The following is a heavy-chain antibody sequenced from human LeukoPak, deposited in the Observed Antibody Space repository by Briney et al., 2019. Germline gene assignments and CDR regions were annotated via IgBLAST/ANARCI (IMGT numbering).Heavy chain of an antibody. CDR1: GGPITSSNW. Sequence: SGTLSLTCAVSGGPITSSNWWSWVRQPPGKGLEWIGEIYYTGNTNYNPSLKSRVTISVDKSNNQFSLNLSSVTAADTAVYYCAKSNAWDWFDPWGQGTLVTVSS. D-gene: IGHD4-11*01. CDR3: AKSNAWDWFDP. V-gene: IGHV4-4*02. J-gene: IGHJ5*02. CDR2: IYYTGNT.